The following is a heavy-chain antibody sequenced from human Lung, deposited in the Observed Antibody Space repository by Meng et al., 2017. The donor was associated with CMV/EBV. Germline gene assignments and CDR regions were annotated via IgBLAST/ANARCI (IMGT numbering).Heavy chain of an antibody. J-gene: IGHJ3*02. CDR3: ARGEHRIAVAGSAFDI. Sequence: GESLKIPWLAPGFTFRSYAMHRVHQAPGKGLEWVAVISYDGSNKYYADSVKGRFTISRDNSKNTLYLQMNSLRAEDTAVYYCARGEHRIAVAGSAFDIWGQGXMVTVSS. CDR1: GFTFRSYA. CDR2: ISYDGSNK. V-gene: IGHV3-30-3*01. D-gene: IGHD6-19*01.